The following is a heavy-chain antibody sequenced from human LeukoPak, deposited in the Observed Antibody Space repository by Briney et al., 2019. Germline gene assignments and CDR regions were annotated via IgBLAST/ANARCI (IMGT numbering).Heavy chain of an antibody. Sequence: SETLSLTCTVSGGSISSYYWSWIRQPPGKGLEWIGYIYYSGSTNYNPSLKSRVTISVDTSKNQFSLKLSSVTAADTAVYYCASQGYSYQLDYWGQGTLVTVSS. V-gene: IGHV4-59*12. CDR2: IYYSGST. CDR1: GGSISSYY. J-gene: IGHJ4*02. CDR3: ASQGYSYQLDY. D-gene: IGHD5-18*01.